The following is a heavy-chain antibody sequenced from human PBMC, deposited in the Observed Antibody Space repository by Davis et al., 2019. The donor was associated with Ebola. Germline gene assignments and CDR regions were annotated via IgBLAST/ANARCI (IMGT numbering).Heavy chain of an antibody. V-gene: IGHV3-33*01. CDR1: GFTFSSYG. D-gene: IGHD6-19*01. J-gene: IGHJ6*02. CDR3: ARAESSYSSGWYDYYYGMDV. CDR2: IWYDGSNK. Sequence: GESLKISCAASGFTFSSYGMHWVRQAPGKGLEWVAVIWYDGSNKYYADSVKGRFTISRDNSKNTLYLQMNSLRDEDTAVYYCARAESSYSSGWYDYYYGMDVWGQGTTVTVSS.